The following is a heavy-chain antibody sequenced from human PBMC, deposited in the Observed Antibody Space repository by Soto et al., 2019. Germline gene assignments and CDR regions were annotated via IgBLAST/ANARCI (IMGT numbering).Heavy chain of an antibody. J-gene: IGHJ5*02. Sequence: SETLSLTCTVSGGSISSYYWSWIRQPPGKGLEWIGYIYYSGSTNYNPSLKSRVTISVDTSKNQSFLKLSSVTAADTAVYYCARVLFGRGNWFDPWGQGTLVTVS. CDR3: ARVLFGRGNWFDP. V-gene: IGHV4-59*01. D-gene: IGHD3-3*01. CDR1: GGSISSYY. CDR2: IYYSGST.